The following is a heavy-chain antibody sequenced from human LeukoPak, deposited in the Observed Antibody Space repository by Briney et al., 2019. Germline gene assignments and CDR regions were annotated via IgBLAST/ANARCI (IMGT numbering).Heavy chain of an antibody. J-gene: IGHJ3*02. D-gene: IGHD3-9*01. CDR3: ASRVERYFDYAFDI. CDR2: ISYDGSNK. V-gene: IGHV3-30*04. Sequence: GGSLRLSCAASGFNFGSYSMTWVRQAPGKGLEWVAVISYDGSNKYYADSVKGRFTISRDNSKNTLYLQMNSLRAEDTAVYYCASRVERYFDYAFDIWGQGTMVTVSS. CDR1: GFNFGSYS.